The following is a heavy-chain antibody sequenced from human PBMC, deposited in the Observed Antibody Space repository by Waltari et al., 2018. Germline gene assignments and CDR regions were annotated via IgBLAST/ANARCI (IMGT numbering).Heavy chain of an antibody. CDR1: GFTFSSYA. CDR3: AKHIPGLNLNYFDY. Sequence: EVQLLESGGGLVQPGGSLRLSCAASGFTFSSYAMSWVRQAPGKGGGGVSAISGSGGSTYYADSVKGRFTISRDNSKNTLYLQMNSLRAEDTAVYYCAKHIPGLNLNYFDYWGQGTLVTVSS. D-gene: IGHD2-21*01. CDR2: ISGSGGST. J-gene: IGHJ4*02. V-gene: IGHV3-23*01.